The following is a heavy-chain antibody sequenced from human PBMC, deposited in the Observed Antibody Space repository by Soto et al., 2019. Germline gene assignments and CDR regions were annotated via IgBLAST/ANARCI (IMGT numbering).Heavy chain of an antibody. Sequence: ASVKVSCKASGYTFASHALHWVRQAPGQRLEWMGWINAGNGNTKYSQEFQGRVTFTRDTAANTAYMELSSLRSEGTALYYCARDKIAGYYSYYGMDVWGQGTTVTVSS. D-gene: IGHD3-3*01. CDR3: ARDKIAGYYSYYGMDV. V-gene: IGHV1-3*01. CDR2: INAGNGNT. CDR1: GYTFASHA. J-gene: IGHJ6*02.